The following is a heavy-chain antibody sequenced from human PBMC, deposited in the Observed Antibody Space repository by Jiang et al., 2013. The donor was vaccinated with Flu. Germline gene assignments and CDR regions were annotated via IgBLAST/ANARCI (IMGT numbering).Heavy chain of an antibody. V-gene: IGHV3-30*04. CDR1: GFTFSSYA. J-gene: IGHJ6*02. CDR3: ARDRPAGRIAAAGMEGDGMDV. CDR2: ISYDGSNK. Sequence: VQLLESGGGVVQPGRSLRLSCAASGFTFSSYAMHWVRQAPGKGLEWVAVISYDGSNKYYADSVKGRFTISRDNSKNTLYLQMNSLRAEDTAVYYCARDRPAGRIAAAGMEGDGMDVWGQGTTVTVSS. D-gene: IGHD6-13*01.